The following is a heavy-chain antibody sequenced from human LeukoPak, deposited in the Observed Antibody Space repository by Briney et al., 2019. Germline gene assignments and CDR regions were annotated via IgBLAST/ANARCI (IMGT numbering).Heavy chain of an antibody. CDR1: GYSISSGYY. CDR2: IYHSGST. D-gene: IGHD2-15*01. J-gene: IGHJ4*02. Sequence: PSETLSLTCAVSGYSISSGYYWGWIRQPPGKGLEWIGSIYHSGSTYYNPSLKSRVTISVDTSKNQFSLKLSSVTAAATAVYYCSRRPKGYXXXXXCXXXXXXGQXTLVXVSS. V-gene: IGHV4-38-2*01. CDR3: SRRPKGYXXXXXCXXXXX.